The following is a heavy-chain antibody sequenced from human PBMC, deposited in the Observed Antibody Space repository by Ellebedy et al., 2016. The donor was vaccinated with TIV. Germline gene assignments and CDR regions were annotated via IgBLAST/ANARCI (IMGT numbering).Heavy chain of an antibody. CDR1: GYTFTSYD. CDR3: VRGRRTFTIGSWFDP. Sequence: AASVKVSCKASGYTFTSYDINWVRHAPGQGLEWMGWMNPNSANTGYAQKFQGRVTMTRDTSISTAFIELSSLRSEDTAVYYCVRGRRTFTIGSWFDPWGQGTLVTVSS. D-gene: IGHD3-3*01. J-gene: IGHJ5*02. V-gene: IGHV1-8*01. CDR2: MNPNSANT.